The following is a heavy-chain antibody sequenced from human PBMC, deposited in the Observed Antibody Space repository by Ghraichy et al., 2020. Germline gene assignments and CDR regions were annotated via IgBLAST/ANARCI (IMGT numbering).Heavy chain of an antibody. D-gene: IGHD3-3*01. CDR3: ARDHRDISLDTIFGVVMVPLVSDYYGMDV. Sequence: GGSLRLSCAASGFTFSSYSMNWVRQAPGKGLEWVSSISSSSSYIYYADSVKGRFTISRDNAKNSLYLQMNSLRAEDTAVYYCARDHRDISLDTIFGVVMVPLVSDYYGMDVWGQGTTVTVSS. CDR2: ISSSSSYI. J-gene: IGHJ6*02. CDR1: GFTFSSYS. V-gene: IGHV3-21*01.